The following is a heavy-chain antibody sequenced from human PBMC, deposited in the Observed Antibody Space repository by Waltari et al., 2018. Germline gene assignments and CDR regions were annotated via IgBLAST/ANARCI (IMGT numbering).Heavy chain of an antibody. CDR1: GFTFSGYS. D-gene: IGHD6-6*01. Sequence: EVQLVESGGGLVQPGGSLRLSCAASGFTFSGYSLNWVRQAPGKGLEWVSYISSSSTIYYADSVKGRFTISRDNAKNSLYLQMNSLRAEDTAVYYCARVRSSSSGVDYWGQGTLVTVSS. CDR2: ISSSSTI. J-gene: IGHJ4*02. CDR3: ARVRSSSSGVDY. V-gene: IGHV3-48*01.